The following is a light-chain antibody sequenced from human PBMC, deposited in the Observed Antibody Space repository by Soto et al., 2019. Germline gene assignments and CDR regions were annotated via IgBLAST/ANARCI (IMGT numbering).Light chain of an antibody. CDR1: SCNIGGYV. Sequence: QSVLTQPPSVSGTPGQRVTISCAGSSCNIGGYVVNCYQHLPGRAPKPHIYSHKQRPSGAPDAFAGSKSGTAASLAISGLQFEDEAEYYCAACDYERGGTYVFGSGTKVTVL. J-gene: IGLJ1*01. V-gene: IGLV1-44*01. CDR2: SHK. CDR3: AACDYERGGTYV.